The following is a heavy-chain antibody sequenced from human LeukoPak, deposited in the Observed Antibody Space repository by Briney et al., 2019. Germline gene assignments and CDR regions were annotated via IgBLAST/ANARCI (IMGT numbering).Heavy chain of an antibody. CDR2: INWNGGST. Sequence: GGSLRLSCAASGFTFDDYGLSWVRQAPGKGLEWVSGINWNGGSTGYADSVKGRFTISRDNAKKSLYLQMNSLRAEDTAVYYCAKDRHSGSSYGFDYWGRGTLVTVSS. CDR3: AKDRHSGSSYGFDY. J-gene: IGHJ4*02. CDR1: GFTFDDYG. D-gene: IGHD1-26*01. V-gene: IGHV3-20*04.